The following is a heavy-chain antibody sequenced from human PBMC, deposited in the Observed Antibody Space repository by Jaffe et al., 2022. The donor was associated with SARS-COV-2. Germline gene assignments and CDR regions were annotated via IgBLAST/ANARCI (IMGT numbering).Heavy chain of an antibody. CDR2: INPSGGST. V-gene: IGHV1-46*01. CDR1: GYTFTSYY. D-gene: IGHD4-17*01. J-gene: IGHJ6*02. Sequence: QVQLVQSGAEVKKPGASVKVSCKASGYTFTSYYMHWVRQAPGQGLEWMGIINPSGGSTSYAQKFQGRVTMTRDTSTSTVYMELSSLRSEDTAVYYCARDLGATVIPTAYYGMDVWGQGTTVTVSS. CDR3: ARDLGATVIPTAYYGMDV.